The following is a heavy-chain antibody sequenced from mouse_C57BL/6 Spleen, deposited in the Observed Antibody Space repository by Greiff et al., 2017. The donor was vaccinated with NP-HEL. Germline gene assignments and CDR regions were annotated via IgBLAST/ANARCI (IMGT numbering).Heavy chain of an antibody. CDR3: AREGITGTVWYFDV. CDR2: INPNNGGT. CDR1: GYTFTDYY. J-gene: IGHJ1*03. Sequence: VQLQQSGPELVKPGASVKISCKASGYTFTDYYMNWVKQSHGKSLEWIGDINPNNGGTSYNQKFKGKATLTVDKSSSTAYMELRSLTSEDSAVYYCAREGITGTVWYFDVWGTGTTVTVSS. V-gene: IGHV1-26*01. D-gene: IGHD4-1*01.